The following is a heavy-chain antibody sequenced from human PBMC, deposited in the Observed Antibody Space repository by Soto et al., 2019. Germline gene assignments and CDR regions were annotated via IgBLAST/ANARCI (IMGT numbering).Heavy chain of an antibody. D-gene: IGHD5-12*01. CDR2: TYYRSKWYN. Sequence: SHTLSLTCAISGYSVASNSAAWNLIRQSPSRGLEWLGRTYYRSKWYNDYAVSVKSRITINPDTSKNQFSLQLNSVTPEDTAVYYCAREDRWIYYYGMDVWGQGTTVTVS. V-gene: IGHV6-1*01. J-gene: IGHJ6*02. CDR1: GYSVASNSAA. CDR3: AREDRWIYYYGMDV.